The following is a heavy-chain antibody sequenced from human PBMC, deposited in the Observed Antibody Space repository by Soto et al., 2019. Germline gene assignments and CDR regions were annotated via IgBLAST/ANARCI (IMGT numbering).Heavy chain of an antibody. D-gene: IGHD3-16*01. CDR1: GFTFSNYA. V-gene: IGHV3-23*01. CDR3: ASRRYYDRRGFYFSYYFDF. Sequence: EVQLLESGGGLVEPGGSLRLSCAASGFTFSNYAMSWVRQAPGKGLEWVSGISDSGGSTYYADSVKGRFTISRDNSKNTVILQLNRLRADDTATYYCASRRYYDRRGFYFSYYFDFWGQGTLVTVSP. CDR2: ISDSGGST. J-gene: IGHJ4*02.